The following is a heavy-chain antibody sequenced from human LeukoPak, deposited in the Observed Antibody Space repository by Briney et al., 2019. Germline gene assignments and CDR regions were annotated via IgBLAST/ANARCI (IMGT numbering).Heavy chain of an antibody. CDR1: DGSITNFD. CDR2: VHYSGTA. CDR3: ARGYADFRVEGRYFHS. V-gene: IGHV4-59*01. J-gene: IGHJ4*02. Sequence: PSETLSLTCTVSDGSITNFDWSWVRQPPGKGLEFIGYVHYSGTANYIPSLRSRVTISIDTSKKHFFLKLKSVTAADTAVYYCARGYADFRVEGRYFHSWGQGILVTVSS. D-gene: IGHD4-17*01.